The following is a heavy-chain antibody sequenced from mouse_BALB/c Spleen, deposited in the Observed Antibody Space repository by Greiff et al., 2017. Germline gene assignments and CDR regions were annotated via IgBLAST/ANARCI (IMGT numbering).Heavy chain of an antibody. CDR2: IHPPDSET. V-gene: IGHV1-61*01. CDR1: GYSFPSYW. Sequence: QVQLQQPGAELVRPGASVKLSCKASGYSFPSYWMNWVKQRPGQGLEWIGMIHPPDSETRLNQKFKDKTTLTIDKSSSTAYMQLSSPTSEDSAVYYCARESGDYWGQGTSVTVSS. J-gene: IGHJ4*01. CDR3: ARESGDY.